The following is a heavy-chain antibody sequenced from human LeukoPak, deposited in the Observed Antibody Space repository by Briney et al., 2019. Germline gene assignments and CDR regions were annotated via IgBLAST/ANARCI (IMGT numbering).Heavy chain of an antibody. V-gene: IGHV4-59*01. J-gene: IGHJ4*02. Sequence: SETLSLTCTVSGGSISSYYWSWIRQPPGKGLEWIGYIYYSGSTNYNPSLKSRVTISVDTSKNQFSLKLSSVTAADTAVYYCVGKTRLLVALDYWGQGTLVTVSS. CDR3: VGKTRLLVALDY. CDR1: GGSISSYY. D-gene: IGHD6-6*01. CDR2: IYYSGST.